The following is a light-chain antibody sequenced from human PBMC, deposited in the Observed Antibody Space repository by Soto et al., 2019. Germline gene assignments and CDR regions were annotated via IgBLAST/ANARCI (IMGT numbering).Light chain of an antibody. CDR1: QSISRW. V-gene: IGKV1-5*01. CDR2: DAS. J-gene: IGKJ1*01. Sequence: DIQMTQSPSTLSASVGDRVTITCRASQSISRWLAWYQQKPGKAPKLLIHDASSLESGVPSRFSGRAAGAEFTLTISRLQADEFATYNCQQYNSDSPRTFGQGTKVEI. CDR3: QQYNSDSPRT.